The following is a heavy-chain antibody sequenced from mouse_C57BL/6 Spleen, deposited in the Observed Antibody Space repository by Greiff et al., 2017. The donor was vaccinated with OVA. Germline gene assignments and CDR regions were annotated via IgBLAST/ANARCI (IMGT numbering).Heavy chain of an antibody. V-gene: IGHV1-59*01. Sequence: QVQLQQPGAELVRPGTSVKLSCKASGYTFTSYWMHWVKQRPGQGLEWIGVIDPSDSYTNYNQKFKGKATLTVDTSSSTAYMQLSSLTSEDSAVYYGAREGDYGNWYFDVWGTGTTVTVSS. J-gene: IGHJ1*03. CDR2: IDPSDSYT. CDR1: GYTFTSYW. CDR3: AREGDYGNWYFDV. D-gene: IGHD2-1*01.